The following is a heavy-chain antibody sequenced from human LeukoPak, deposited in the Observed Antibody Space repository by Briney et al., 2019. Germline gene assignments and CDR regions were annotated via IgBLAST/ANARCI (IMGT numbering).Heavy chain of an antibody. J-gene: IGHJ3*02. CDR1: GGSFSGYY. D-gene: IGHD6-13*01. CDR2: IYYSGST. Sequence: SETLSLTCAVSGGSFSGYYWSWVRQPPGKGLEWIGYIYYSGSTNYSPSLKSRVTISVDTSKNQFSLKLSSVTAADTAVYYCARSRGVPGVDAFDIWGQGTMVTVSS. V-gene: IGHV4-59*08. CDR3: ARSRGVPGVDAFDI.